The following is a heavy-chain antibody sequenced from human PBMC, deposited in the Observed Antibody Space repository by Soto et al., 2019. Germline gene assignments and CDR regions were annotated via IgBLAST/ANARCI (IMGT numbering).Heavy chain of an antibody. CDR1: GGTFSSYT. CDR2: IIPILGIA. CDR3: ANSCGGCTAFDI. J-gene: IGHJ3*02. D-gene: IGHD2-21*01. V-gene: IGHV1-69*02. Sequence: QVQLVQSGAEVKKPGSSVKVSCKASGGTFSSYTISWVRQAPGQGLEWMGRIIPILGIANYAQKFQGRVTITADKSTSTAYMELSSLRSEDTAVYYCANSCGGCTAFDIWGQGTMVTVSS.